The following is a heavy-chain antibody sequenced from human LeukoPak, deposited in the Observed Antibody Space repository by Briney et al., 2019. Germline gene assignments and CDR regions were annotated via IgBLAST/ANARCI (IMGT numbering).Heavy chain of an antibody. J-gene: IGHJ3*02. Sequence: SETLSLTCAVYGGSFSGYYWSWIRQPPGKGLEWIGEINHSGSTNYNPSLKSRVTISVDTSKNQFSLKLSSVTAADTAVYYCARKRWRGYSYGYPLDAFDIWGQGTMXTVSS. V-gene: IGHV4-34*01. CDR3: ARKRWRGYSYGYPLDAFDI. CDR2: INHSGST. CDR1: GGSFSGYY. D-gene: IGHD5-18*01.